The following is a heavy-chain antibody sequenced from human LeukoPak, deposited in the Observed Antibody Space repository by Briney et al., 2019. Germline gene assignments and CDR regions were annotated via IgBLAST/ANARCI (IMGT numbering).Heavy chain of an antibody. Sequence: SVKVSCKASGHTFTDYYMHWVRQAPGQGLEWMGWIHPKSGDTKYAQIFQGRVTVTRDTSISTAYMELTSLRSDDTAVYYCASYASGYNWLKVWGQGTPVTVSS. CDR3: ASYASGYNWLKV. J-gene: IGHJ5*02. V-gene: IGHV1-2*02. D-gene: IGHD2-2*01. CDR1: GHTFTDYY. CDR2: IHPKSGDT.